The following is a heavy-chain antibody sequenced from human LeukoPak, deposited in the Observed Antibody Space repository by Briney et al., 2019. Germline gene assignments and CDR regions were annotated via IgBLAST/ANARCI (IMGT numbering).Heavy chain of an antibody. D-gene: IGHD5-24*01. CDR3: ARYRDGYKLVRTFDP. J-gene: IGHJ5*02. CDR1: GFTFSSYW. Sequence: GGSLRLACAASGFTFSSYWMSWVRQAPGKVLEWVANIKQDGSEKYYVDSVNGRFTISRDNAKNSLYLQMNSLRDEAKAVYYCARYRDGYKLVRTFDPWGQGTLVTVSS. V-gene: IGHV3-7*01. CDR2: IKQDGSEK.